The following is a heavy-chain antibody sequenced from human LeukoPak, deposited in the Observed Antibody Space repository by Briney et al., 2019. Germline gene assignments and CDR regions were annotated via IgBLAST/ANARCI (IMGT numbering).Heavy chain of an antibody. CDR1: GFTFSYYG. Sequence: PGGSLRLSCAASGFTFSYYGMHWVRQAPGKGLEWVAAIWNDGNKKYYADSVKGRFTISRDNSKNTLYLQMNSLRAEDRAIYYCARALYSGGWYGGDYWGQGTLVTVSS. D-gene: IGHD6-19*01. CDR2: IWNDGNKK. CDR3: ARALYSGGWYGGDY. J-gene: IGHJ4*02. V-gene: IGHV3-33*01.